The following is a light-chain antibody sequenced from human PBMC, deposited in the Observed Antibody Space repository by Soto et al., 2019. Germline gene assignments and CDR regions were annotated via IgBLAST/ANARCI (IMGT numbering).Light chain of an antibody. CDR1: QSVSRY. V-gene: IGKV3-11*01. CDR3: QQRSNWPLT. CDR2: DAS. Sequence: EIVLTQSPATLSLSPGERATLSCRASQSVSRYLDWYQQKPGQAPRLLIFDASNSATGIPAWFSGSASGTDFTLIISSLEPEDFAVYYCQQRSNWPLTFGGGTKVEIK. J-gene: IGKJ4*01.